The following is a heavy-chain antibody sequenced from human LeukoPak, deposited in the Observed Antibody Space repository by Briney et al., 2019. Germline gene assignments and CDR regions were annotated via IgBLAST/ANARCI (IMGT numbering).Heavy chain of an antibody. Sequence: PSETLSLTCTVSGGSISSYYWSWIRQPPGKGLEWIGYIYYSGSTNYNPSLKSRVTISVDTSKNQFSLKLSSVTAADTAVYYCARLGIAAAEDAFDYWGQGTLVTVSS. D-gene: IGHD6-13*01. J-gene: IGHJ4*02. CDR3: ARLGIAAAEDAFDY. CDR1: GGSISSYY. V-gene: IGHV4-59*08. CDR2: IYYSGST.